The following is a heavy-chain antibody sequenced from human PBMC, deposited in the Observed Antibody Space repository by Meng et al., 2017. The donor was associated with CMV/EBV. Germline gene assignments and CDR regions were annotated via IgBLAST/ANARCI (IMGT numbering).Heavy chain of an antibody. D-gene: IGHD3-3*01. J-gene: IGHJ5*02. Sequence: VKVSCKASGYTFTSYYMHWVRQAPGQGLEWMGISNPSGGSTSYAQKFQGRVTMTRDTSTSTVYMELSSLRSADTAVYYCARDFFSLEWLQYPPAPNWFDPWGQGTLVTVSS. CDR1: GYTFTSYY. CDR2: SNPSGGST. V-gene: IGHV1-46*01. CDR3: ARDFFSLEWLQYPPAPNWFDP.